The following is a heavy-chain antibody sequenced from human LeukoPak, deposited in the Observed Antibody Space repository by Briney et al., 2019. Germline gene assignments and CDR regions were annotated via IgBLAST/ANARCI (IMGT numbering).Heavy chain of an antibody. D-gene: IGHD3-22*01. V-gene: IGHV7-4-1*02. Sequence: APSVKVSCKASGYTFSSNAINWVRQAPGQGLEWMGWIDTNTGNPTYAQGLTGRFVFSLDTSVSTAYLQINSLKAEDTGEYFCARGYDSSGFFSDWGQGTLVTVSS. CDR3: ARGYDSSGFFSD. CDR2: IDTNTGNP. CDR1: GYTFSSNA. J-gene: IGHJ4*02.